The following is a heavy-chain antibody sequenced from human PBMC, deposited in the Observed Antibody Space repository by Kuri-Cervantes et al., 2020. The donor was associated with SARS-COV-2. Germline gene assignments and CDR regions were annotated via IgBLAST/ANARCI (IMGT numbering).Heavy chain of an antibody. V-gene: IGHV1-69*05. CDR3: ARVAAAAGPAGEYSFYMDV. Sequence: SVKVSCKASGGAFSSYPLSWVRQAPGQGLEWMGEINPMFHKANFAEEFQGRVTLTTDESTSTAYMELSSLTSEDTAVYYCARVAAAAGPAGEYSFYMDVWGKGTTVTVSS. CDR1: GGAFSSYP. J-gene: IGHJ6*03. CDR2: INPMFHKA. D-gene: IGHD6-13*01.